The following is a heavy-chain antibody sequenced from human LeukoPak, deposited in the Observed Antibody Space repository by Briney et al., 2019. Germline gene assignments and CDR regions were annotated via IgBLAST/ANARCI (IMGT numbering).Heavy chain of an antibody. V-gene: IGHV1-18*01. CDR3: ARARGRSLITTIDY. CDR2: ISAYNGNT. CDR1: GYTFTSYG. J-gene: IGHJ4*02. Sequence: ASVKVSSKASGYTFTSYGISWVRQAPGQGLECMGWISAYNGNTNYAQKLQGRVTMTTDTSTSRAYMELRSLRSDDTAVDYCARARGRSLITTIDYWGQGTLVTVSS. D-gene: IGHD3-22*01.